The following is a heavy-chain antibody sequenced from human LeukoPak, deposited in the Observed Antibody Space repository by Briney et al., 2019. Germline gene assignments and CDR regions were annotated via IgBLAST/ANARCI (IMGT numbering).Heavy chain of an antibody. Sequence: GRSLRLSCAASGFTFSSYAMSWVRQAPGKGLEWVSAISGSGGSRYYADSVKGRFTISRDNSKNTLYLQMNSLRAEDTAVYYCAKDLRSEDYDCWSGNWFDPWGQGTLVTVSS. D-gene: IGHD3-3*01. CDR1: GFTFSSYA. CDR3: AKDLRSEDYDCWSGNWFDP. J-gene: IGHJ5*02. V-gene: IGHV3-23*01. CDR2: ISGSGGSR.